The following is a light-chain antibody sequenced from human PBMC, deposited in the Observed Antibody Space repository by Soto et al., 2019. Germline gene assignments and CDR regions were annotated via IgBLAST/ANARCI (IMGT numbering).Light chain of an antibody. V-gene: IGKV3-20*01. CDR3: QQYGGSRT. CDR1: QSFSSSD. J-gene: IGKJ1*01. CDR2: GAS. Sequence: EIELTQSPGTLSLSPGERATLSCRASQSFSSSDLAWYQQKPGQAPRLLIYGASSRATGIPDRFSGSGSGIDFTLTISRLEPEDFAVYYCQQYGGSRTFGQGTKVEVK.